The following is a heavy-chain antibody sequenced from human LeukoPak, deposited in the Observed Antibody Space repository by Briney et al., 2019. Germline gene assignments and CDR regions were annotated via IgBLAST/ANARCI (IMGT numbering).Heavy chain of an antibody. CDR3: ARDGRVTMIVVVTERAFDI. CDR1: GYTFTSYG. V-gene: IGHV1-18*01. J-gene: IGHJ3*02. Sequence: ASVKVSCKASGYTFTSYGISWVRQAPGQGLEWMGWISAYNGNTNYAQKLQGGVTMTTDTSTSTAYMELRSLRSDDTAVYYCARDGRVTMIVVVTERAFDIWGQGTMVTVSS. D-gene: IGHD3-22*01. CDR2: ISAYNGNT.